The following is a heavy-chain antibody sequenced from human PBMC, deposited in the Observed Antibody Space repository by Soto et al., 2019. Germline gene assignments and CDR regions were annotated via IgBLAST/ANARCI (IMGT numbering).Heavy chain of an antibody. CDR3: AKDLRFGYSYGSYGMDV. J-gene: IGHJ6*02. V-gene: IGHV3-23*01. CDR1: GFTFSSYA. Sequence: GESLKISCAASGFTFSSYAMSWVRQAPGKGLEWVSAISGSGGSTYYADSVKGRFTISRDNSKNTLYLQMNSLRAEDTAVYYCAKDLRFGYSYGSYGMDVWGQGTTVTVSS. D-gene: IGHD5-18*01. CDR2: ISGSGGST.